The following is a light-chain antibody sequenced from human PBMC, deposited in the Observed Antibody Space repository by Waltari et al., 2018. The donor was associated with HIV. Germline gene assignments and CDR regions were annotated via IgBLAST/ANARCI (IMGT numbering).Light chain of an antibody. Sequence: SYELTQSPSVSVSPGQTATITCSGDALPKQFVYWYQQKPGQAPVLVMYKDTKRGSGTPDRFSGSSSGTTVTLISSGVKPEDEADFYCQSTDITGTHGVFGPGTRLTV. J-gene: IGLJ1*01. CDR2: KDT. CDR3: QSTDITGTHGV. CDR1: ALPKQF. V-gene: IGLV3-25*03.